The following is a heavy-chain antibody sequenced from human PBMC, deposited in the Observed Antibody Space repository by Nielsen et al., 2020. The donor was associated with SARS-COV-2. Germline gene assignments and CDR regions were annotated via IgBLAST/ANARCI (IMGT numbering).Heavy chain of an antibody. CDR2: IYYSGST. CDR3: ASTSGYDSIPDDY. CDR1: GGSISSGDYY. D-gene: IGHD5-12*01. Sequence: SETLSLTCTVSGGSISSGDYYWSWIRQPPGKGLEWIGYIYYSGSTYYNPSLKSRVTISVDTSKNQFSLKLSSVTAADTAVYYCASTSGYDSIPDDYWGQGTLVTVSS. J-gene: IGHJ4*02. V-gene: IGHV4-30-4*01.